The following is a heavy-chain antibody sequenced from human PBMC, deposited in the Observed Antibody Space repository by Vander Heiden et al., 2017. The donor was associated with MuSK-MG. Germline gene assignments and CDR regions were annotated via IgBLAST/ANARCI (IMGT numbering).Heavy chain of an antibody. CDR1: GFTFSSYG. J-gene: IGHJ4*02. Sequence: QVQLVESGGAVVQPGRSLRLSCAASGFTFSSYGMHWVRRAPGKGLGWGAVIWYDGSNKYYADSVKGRFTISRDNSKNTLYLQMNSLRAEDTAVYYCARGRGDYYDSSGPSYYFDYWGQGTLVTVSS. CDR3: ARGRGDYYDSSGPSYYFDY. CDR2: IWYDGSNK. D-gene: IGHD3-22*01. V-gene: IGHV3-33*01.